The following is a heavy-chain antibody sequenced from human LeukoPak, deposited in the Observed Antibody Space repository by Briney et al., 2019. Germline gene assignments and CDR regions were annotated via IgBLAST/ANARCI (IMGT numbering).Heavy chain of an antibody. V-gene: IGHV3-48*01. CDR2: ISSSTI. CDR3: ARDWMVRGVITNWFDP. CDR1: GFTFSSYS. J-gene: IGHJ5*02. D-gene: IGHD3-10*01. Sequence: TGGSLRLSCAASGFTFSSYSMNWVRQAPGKGLEWVSYISSSTIYYADSVKGRFTISRDNAKNSLYLQMNSLRAEDTAVYYCARDWMVRGVITNWFDPWGQGTLVTVSS.